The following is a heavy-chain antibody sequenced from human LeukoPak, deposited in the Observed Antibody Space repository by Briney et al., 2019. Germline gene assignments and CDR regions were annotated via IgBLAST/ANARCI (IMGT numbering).Heavy chain of an antibody. CDR1: SGSISSSNW. V-gene: IGHV4-4*02. Sequence: SGTLSLTCAVSSGSISSSNWWSWVRQPPGKGLEWIGEIYHSGSTNYNPSLKSRVTISVDTSKNQFSLKLSSVTAADTALYYCARASSSWTVFDYWGQGTLVTVSS. J-gene: IGHJ4*02. CDR3: ARASSSWTVFDY. D-gene: IGHD6-13*01. CDR2: IYHSGST.